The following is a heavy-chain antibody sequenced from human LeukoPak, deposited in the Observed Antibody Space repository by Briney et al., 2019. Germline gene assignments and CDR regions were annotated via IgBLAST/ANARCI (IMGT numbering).Heavy chain of an antibody. D-gene: IGHD2-21*02. V-gene: IGHV1-69*13. CDR2: IIPIFGTA. Sequence: ASVKVSCKASGYTFTRYAMNWVRQAPGQGLEWMGGIIPIFGTANYAQKFQGRVTITADESTSTAYMELSSLRSEDTAVYYCARAYCGGDCYFPSRTPGGDAFDIWGQGTMVTVSS. J-gene: IGHJ3*02. CDR1: GYTFTRYA. CDR3: ARAYCGGDCYFPSRTPGGDAFDI.